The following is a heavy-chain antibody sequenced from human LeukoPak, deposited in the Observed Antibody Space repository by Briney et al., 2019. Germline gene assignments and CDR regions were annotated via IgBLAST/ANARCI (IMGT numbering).Heavy chain of an antibody. CDR1: GYSISSGYY. CDR2: IYHSGST. Sequence: PSETLSLTCTVSGYSISSGYYWGWIRQPPGKGLEWIGSIYHSGSTYYNPSLKSRVTISVDTSKNQFSLKLSSVTAADTAVYYSARDSRFLEWLLSRDNWFDPWGQGTLVTVSS. J-gene: IGHJ5*02. D-gene: IGHD3-3*01. V-gene: IGHV4-38-2*02. CDR3: ARDSRFLEWLLSRDNWFDP.